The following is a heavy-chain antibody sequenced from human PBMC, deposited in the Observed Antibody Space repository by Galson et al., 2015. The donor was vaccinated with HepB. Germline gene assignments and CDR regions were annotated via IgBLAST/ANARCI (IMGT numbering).Heavy chain of an antibody. Sequence: SVKVSCKASGYTFTSYAMHWVRQAPGQRLEWMGWINAGNGNTKYSQKFQGRVTITRDTSASTAYMELSSLRSEDTAVYYCARVLQQQLALDYWGQGTLVTVSS. V-gene: IGHV1-3*01. CDR2: INAGNGNT. D-gene: IGHD6-13*01. CDR3: ARVLQQQLALDY. CDR1: GYTFTSYA. J-gene: IGHJ4*02.